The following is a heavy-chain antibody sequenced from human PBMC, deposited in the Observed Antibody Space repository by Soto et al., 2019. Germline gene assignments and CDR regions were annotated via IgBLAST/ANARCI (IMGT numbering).Heavy chain of an antibody. Sequence: ASVKVSCKAGGYTFTDYYIQWVRQAPGQGLEWMGWINPNSGDTYLAQRFQGRVTMNRDTSIGTAYMELRGLTSDDTAEYYCAKGGAIVAAGTRVYLYNAMDVWGQGTTVLVSS. CDR1: GYTFTDYY. V-gene: IGHV1-2*02. J-gene: IGHJ6*02. CDR3: AKGGAIVAAGTRVYLYNAMDV. D-gene: IGHD1-26*01. CDR2: INPNSGDT.